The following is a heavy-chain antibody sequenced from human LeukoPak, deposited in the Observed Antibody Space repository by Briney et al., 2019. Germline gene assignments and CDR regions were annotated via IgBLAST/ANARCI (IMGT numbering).Heavy chain of an antibody. CDR3: AKRSITGTTRYFDY. D-gene: IGHD1-7*01. CDR1: GFTFSNYA. Sequence: PGGSLRLSCAASGFTFSNYALSWVRQAPGKGLEWVSSISTSGGSTYYADSVKGRFTISRDNSKDTLYLQMNSLRAEDTAVYYCAKRSITGTTRYFDYWGQGTLVTVSS. J-gene: IGHJ4*02. CDR2: ISTSGGST. V-gene: IGHV3-23*01.